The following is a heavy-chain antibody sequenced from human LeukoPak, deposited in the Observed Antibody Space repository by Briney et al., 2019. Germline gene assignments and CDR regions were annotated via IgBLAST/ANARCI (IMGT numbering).Heavy chain of an antibody. D-gene: IGHD2-15*01. V-gene: IGHV4-34*01. Sequence: PSETLSLTCAVYGGSFSGYYWSWIRQPPGKGLEWIGGINHSGSTNYNPSLKSRVTISVDTSKNQFSLKLSSVTAADTAVYYCARPGDCSGGSCWYYFDYWGQGTLVTVSS. J-gene: IGHJ4*02. CDR3: ARPGDCSGGSCWYYFDY. CDR1: GGSFSGYY. CDR2: INHSGST.